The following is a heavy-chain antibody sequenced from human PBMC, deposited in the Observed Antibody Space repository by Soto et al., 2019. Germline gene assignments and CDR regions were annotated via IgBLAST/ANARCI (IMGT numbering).Heavy chain of an antibody. D-gene: IGHD3-22*01. CDR2: ISGSGGST. CDR3: AKSPAGRKNMIVVAYFDY. Sequence: GGSLRLSCAASGFTFSSYAMSWVRQAPGKGLEWVSAISGSGGSTYYADSVKGRFTISRDNSKNTLYLQMNSLRAEDTAVYYCAKSPAGRKNMIVVAYFDYWGQGTLVTVSS. CDR1: GFTFSSYA. J-gene: IGHJ4*02. V-gene: IGHV3-23*01.